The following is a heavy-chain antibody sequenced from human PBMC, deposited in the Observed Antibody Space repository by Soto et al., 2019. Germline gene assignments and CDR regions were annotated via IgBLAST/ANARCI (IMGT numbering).Heavy chain of an antibody. CDR2: IIPIFGTA. V-gene: IGHV1-69*13. Sequence: SVKVSCKASGGTFSSYAISWVRQAPGQGLEWMGGIIPIFGTANYAQKFQGRVTITADESTSRAYMEVSSLRSEDTAVYYCARFPFAYDSSGYFDYWGQGTLVTVSS. J-gene: IGHJ4*02. D-gene: IGHD3-22*01. CDR3: ARFPFAYDSSGYFDY. CDR1: GGTFSSYA.